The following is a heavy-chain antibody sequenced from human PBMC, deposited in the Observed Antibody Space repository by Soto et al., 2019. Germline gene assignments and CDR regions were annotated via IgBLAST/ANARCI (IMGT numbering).Heavy chain of an antibody. CDR3: AREGPAPYYYYGMDV. CDR2: ISAYNGNT. V-gene: IGHV1-18*01. Sequence: QVQLVQSGGEVKKPGASVKVSCKTSGYSFTTYGISWVRQAPGQGLEWMGWISAYNGNTNYAQKLQDRVTMTTDTSTSTAYMELRSLRSDDTAVYCWAREGPAPYYYYGMDVWCQGSTVTCSS. CDR1: GYSFTTYG. J-gene: IGHJ6*01.